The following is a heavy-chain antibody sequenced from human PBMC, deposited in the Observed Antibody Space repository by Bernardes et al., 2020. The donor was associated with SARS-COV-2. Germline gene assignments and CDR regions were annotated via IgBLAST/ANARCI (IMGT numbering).Heavy chain of an antibody. CDR2: IKQDGSEK. CDR3: ARAGRVDY. J-gene: IGHJ4*02. Sequence: GGSLRLSCAASGFTFSSYCMSWFRQAPGKGLEWVANIKQDGSEKNYVDSVKGRFTISRDNAKNSLYLQMNSLRAEDTAVYYCARAGRVDYWGQGTLVTVSS. V-gene: IGHV3-7*03. CDR1: GFTFSSYC.